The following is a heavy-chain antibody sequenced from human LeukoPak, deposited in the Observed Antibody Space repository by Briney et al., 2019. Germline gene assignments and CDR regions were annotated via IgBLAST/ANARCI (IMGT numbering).Heavy chain of an antibody. Sequence: ASVKVSCKAPGYTFTSYGISWVRQAPGQGLEWMGWISAYNGNTNYAQKLQGRVTMTTDTSTSTAYMELRSLRSDDTAVYYCARDQVWFGELLSNFDYWGQGTLVTVSS. CDR3: ARDQVWFGELLSNFDY. V-gene: IGHV1-18*01. D-gene: IGHD3-10*01. CDR2: ISAYNGNT. CDR1: GYTFTSYG. J-gene: IGHJ4*02.